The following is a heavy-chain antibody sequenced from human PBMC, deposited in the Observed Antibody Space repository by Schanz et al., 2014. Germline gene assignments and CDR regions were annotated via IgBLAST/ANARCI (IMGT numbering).Heavy chain of an antibody. Sequence: EVQLLESGGGLVQPGGSLRLSCAASGFTFSNHALSWVRQAPGKGLEWVSGIGGSGDSTHYADSVKGRFIISRDNSKNTLYQQVNSLRADDATIDYCAKDHPSSGWPAFDVWGQGTQVTVSS. D-gene: IGHD6-19*01. CDR1: GFTFSNHA. CDR2: IGGSGDST. CDR3: AKDHPSSGWPAFDV. J-gene: IGHJ4*02. V-gene: IGHV3-23*01.